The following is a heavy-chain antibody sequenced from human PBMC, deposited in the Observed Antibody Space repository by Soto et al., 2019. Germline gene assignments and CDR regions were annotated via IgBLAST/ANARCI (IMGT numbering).Heavy chain of an antibody. V-gene: IGHV3-74*01. CDR3: RTVFEK. D-gene: IGHD3-3*01. Sequence: EVHVVESGGGVVQPGGSLRLSCAASGFTFTTYWMHWVRQVPGDGLVWVSRIDTHGDGTSYADFVKGRFNISRDNAKNTLYLQTNSLRVEDTAIYYCRTVFEKWGQGTLVTVSS. CDR2: IDTHGDGT. J-gene: IGHJ1*01. CDR1: GFTFTTYW.